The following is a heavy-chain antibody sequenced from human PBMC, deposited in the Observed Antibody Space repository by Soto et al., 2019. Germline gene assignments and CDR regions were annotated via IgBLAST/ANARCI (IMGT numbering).Heavy chain of an antibody. V-gene: IGHV1-3*05. D-gene: IGHD5-12*01. CDR1: GYTFTSYA. Sequence: QVQLVQSGAEEKKPGASVKVSCKASGYTFTSYAMHWVRQAPGQRLEWMGWINAGNGNTKYSQKFQGRVTITRDTTASTAQKELSSLRSEKTAVDYCATSYSGYDYHYYYGMDVWGQGTTVTVSS. J-gene: IGHJ6*02. CDR3: ATSYSGYDYHYYYGMDV. CDR2: INAGNGNT.